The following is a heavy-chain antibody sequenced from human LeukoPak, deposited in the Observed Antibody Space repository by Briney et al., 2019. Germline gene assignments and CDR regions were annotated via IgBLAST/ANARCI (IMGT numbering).Heavy chain of an antibody. V-gene: IGHV3-23*01. CDR1: GFIFSNYA. CDR2: ISESGGET. Sequence: GGSLTLSCATSGFIFSNYAMSWVRQAPGKGLEWVSAISESGGETYHADSVKGRFTISRDTSKSTLYLQLNSLRAEDTAVYYCAREYPRILYSNYRPLDYWGQGTLVTVSS. J-gene: IGHJ4*02. CDR3: AREYPRILYSNYRPLDY. D-gene: IGHD4-11*01.